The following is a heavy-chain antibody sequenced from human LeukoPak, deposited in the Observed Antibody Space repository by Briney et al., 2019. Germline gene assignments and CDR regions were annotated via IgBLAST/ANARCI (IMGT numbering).Heavy chain of an antibody. CDR2: INPNSGGT. V-gene: IGHV1-2*02. Sequence: ASVKVSCKGSGYTFTGYYMHWVRQAPGQGVEWMGWINPNSGGTNYAQKFQGRVTMTRDTSISTGYMELRRLRSDDTGVYYCARAGRYYGSGSYTVYYWGQGTLVTVSS. CDR3: ARAGRYYGSGSYTVYY. J-gene: IGHJ4*02. D-gene: IGHD3-10*01. CDR1: GYTFTGYY.